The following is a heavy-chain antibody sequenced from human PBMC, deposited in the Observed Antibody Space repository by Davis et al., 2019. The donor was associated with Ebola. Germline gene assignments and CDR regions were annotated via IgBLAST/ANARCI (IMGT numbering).Heavy chain of an antibody. J-gene: IGHJ6*02. Sequence: GGSLRLSCAASGFTFSTYTFHWVRQAPGKGPEWVAAIWKDGTNKYNADSVKGRFTISRDNSKNTLYLQMNSLRAEDTALYYCARDGLGYCSGGDCYYYGMDVWGQGTPVTVSS. CDR3: ARDGLGYCSGGDCYYYGMDV. CDR2: IWKDGTNK. V-gene: IGHV3-33*01. CDR1: GFTFSTYT. D-gene: IGHD2-15*01.